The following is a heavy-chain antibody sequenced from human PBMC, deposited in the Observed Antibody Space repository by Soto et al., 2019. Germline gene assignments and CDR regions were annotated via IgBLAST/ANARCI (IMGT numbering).Heavy chain of an antibody. D-gene: IGHD4-17*01. CDR1: GFTFSSYS. CDR3: ARDMTTLRYYYYGMDV. Sequence: GGSLRLSCAASGFTFSSYSMSWVRQAPGKGLEWVSSISSSSSYIYYADSVKGRFTISRDNAKNSLYLQMNSLRAEDTAVYYCARDMTTLRYYYYGMDVWGQGTTVTVSS. J-gene: IGHJ6*02. CDR2: ISSSSSYI. V-gene: IGHV3-21*01.